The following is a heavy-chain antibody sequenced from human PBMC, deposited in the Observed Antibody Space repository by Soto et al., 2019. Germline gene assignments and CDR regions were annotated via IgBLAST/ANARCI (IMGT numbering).Heavy chain of an antibody. CDR2: IYWDDDK. V-gene: IGHV2-5*02. D-gene: IGHD3-22*01. J-gene: IGHJ4*02. Sequence: QITLKESGPTLVKPTQTLTLTCAFSGFSLSTSGVGVGWIRQPPGQALEWLALIYWDDDKRYSPSLKSRLTITKDTSKNQVVLTMTNMDPVDTATYYCVHSAHDCSGYWYYFDYWGQGTLVTVSS. CDR3: VHSAHDCSGYWYYFDY. CDR1: GFSLSTSGVG.